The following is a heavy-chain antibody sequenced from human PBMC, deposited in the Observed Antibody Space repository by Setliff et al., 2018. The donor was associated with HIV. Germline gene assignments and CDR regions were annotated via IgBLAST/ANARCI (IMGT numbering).Heavy chain of an antibody. CDR2: IYYSGS. D-gene: IGHD2-2*01. V-gene: IGHV4-39*01. Sequence: KTSETLSLTCTVSGGSISSGYYYWGWIRQPPGKGLEWIGTIYYSGSKSRVTISVDTSQNQFSLKLSSVTAADTAVYYCARTKDCSNTSCPGTHYYYYMDVWGKGTTVTVSS. CDR1: GGSISSGYYY. CDR3: ARTKDCSNTSCPGTHYYYYMDV. J-gene: IGHJ6*03.